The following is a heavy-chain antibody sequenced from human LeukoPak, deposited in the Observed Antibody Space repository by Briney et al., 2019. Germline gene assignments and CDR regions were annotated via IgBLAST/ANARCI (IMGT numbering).Heavy chain of an antibody. CDR3: ASARGVDY. J-gene: IGHJ4*02. CDR1: GFTFSSYW. CDR2: IKQDGSEK. V-gene: IGHV3-7*01. Sequence: PVGSLRLSCAASGFTFSSYWMSWVRQAPGKGLEWVANIKQDGSEKYYVDSVKGRFPISRDNAKNSLYLEMNSLRAEDTAVYYCASARGVDYWGQGTLVTVSS.